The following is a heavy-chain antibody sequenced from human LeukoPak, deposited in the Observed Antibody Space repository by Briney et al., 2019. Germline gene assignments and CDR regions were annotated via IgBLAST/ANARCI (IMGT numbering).Heavy chain of an antibody. Sequence: GGSLRLSCAASGFTFSNAWMSWVRQAPGKGLEWVGRIKSKTDGGTTDYAAPVKGRFTISRDDSKNTLYLQMNSLKTEDTAVYYCARVFRYGGNLWEYLYYFDYWGQGTLVTVSS. V-gene: IGHV3-15*01. CDR3: ARVFRYGGNLWEYLYYFDY. D-gene: IGHD4-23*01. J-gene: IGHJ4*02. CDR2: IKSKTDGGTT. CDR1: GFTFSNAW.